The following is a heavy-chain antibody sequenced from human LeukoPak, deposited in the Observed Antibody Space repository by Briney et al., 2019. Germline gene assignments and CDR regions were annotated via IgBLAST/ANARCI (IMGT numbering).Heavy chain of an antibody. Sequence: SETLSLTCTVSGGSISSGSYSWSWIRQPAGKGLEWIGRIYSSGSTNYNPSLKSRVTISVDTSKNQFSLKLSSVTAADTAVYYCARAYDILTGHFDYWGQGTLVTVSS. CDR1: GGSISSGSYS. D-gene: IGHD3-9*01. CDR3: ARAYDILTGHFDY. CDR2: IYSSGST. J-gene: IGHJ4*02. V-gene: IGHV4-61*02.